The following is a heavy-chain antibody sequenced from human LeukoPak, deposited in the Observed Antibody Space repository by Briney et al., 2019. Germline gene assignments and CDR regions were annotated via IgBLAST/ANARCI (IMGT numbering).Heavy chain of an antibody. J-gene: IGHJ4*02. D-gene: IGHD3-22*01. Sequence: GGSLRLSCAASGFTFSSNAMSWVRQAPGLGLEWVSGISGSTTNTYYAYSVKGRFTISRDSSKNTLYLQMNSLRADDTAVHYCETGKSGYYFDSWGQGTLVTVSS. CDR1: GFTFSSNA. CDR2: ISGSTTNT. CDR3: ETGKSGYYFDS. V-gene: IGHV3-23*01.